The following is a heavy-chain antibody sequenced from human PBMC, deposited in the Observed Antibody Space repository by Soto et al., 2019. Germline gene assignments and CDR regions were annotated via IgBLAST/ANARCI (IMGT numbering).Heavy chain of an antibody. D-gene: IGHD3-22*01. CDR1: GITFSSHA. CDR2: LSGSGAST. Sequence: EVQLLQSGGGVVQPGGSLRLSCAASGITFSSHAMNWVRQAPGGGLEWVSSLSGSGASTYYADSVKGRFTISRDNSRNTLYLQMHGLRSGDTAIYYCVKDHHCDSSAYYGPRFDHWGQGDLVLVSS. CDR3: VKDHHCDSSAYYGPRFDH. V-gene: IGHV3-23*01. J-gene: IGHJ4*02.